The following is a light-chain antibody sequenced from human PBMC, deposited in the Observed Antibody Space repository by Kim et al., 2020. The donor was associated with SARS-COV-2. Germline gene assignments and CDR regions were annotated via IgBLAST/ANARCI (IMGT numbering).Light chain of an antibody. CDR1: SSAVGSNNR. CDR2: EVI. CDR3: SSYTTSGTWV. Sequence: GQSVTISCPGTSSAVGSNNRVSWYQQPPGTAPKLMISEVINRPSGVPDRFSGSKSGNTASLTISGLQAEDEGDYYCSSYTTSGTWVFGGGTQLTVL. J-gene: IGLJ3*02. V-gene: IGLV2-18*02.